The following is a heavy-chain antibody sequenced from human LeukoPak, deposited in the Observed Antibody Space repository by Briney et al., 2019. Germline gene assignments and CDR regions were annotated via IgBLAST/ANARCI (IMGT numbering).Heavy chain of an antibody. CDR2: ISYDGSNK. CDR1: GFTFSSYA. CDR3: ARDLYTDMGKGGY. Sequence: PPGGSLRLSCAASGFTFSSYAMHWVRQAPGKGLEWVAVISYDGSNKYYADSVKGRFTISRDNSKNTLYLQMNSLRAEDTAVYYCARDLYTDMGKGGYWGQGTLVTVSS. V-gene: IGHV3-30-3*01. J-gene: IGHJ4*02. D-gene: IGHD5-18*01.